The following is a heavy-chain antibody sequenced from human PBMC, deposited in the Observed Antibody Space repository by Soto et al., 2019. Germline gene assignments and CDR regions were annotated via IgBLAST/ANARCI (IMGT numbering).Heavy chain of an antibody. CDR2: ISGSGGRT. J-gene: IGHJ4*02. D-gene: IGHD3-22*01. Sequence: EGQLLESGGGLVQPGGSLRLSCAASGFTFSSYAMSWVRQAPGKGLEWVSAISGSGGRTYYADSVKGRFTISRDNSKNTLYLQMNSLRAEDTAVYYCAALIVVVMYPDYWGQGTLVTVSS. CDR3: AALIVVVMYPDY. V-gene: IGHV3-23*01. CDR1: GFTFSSYA.